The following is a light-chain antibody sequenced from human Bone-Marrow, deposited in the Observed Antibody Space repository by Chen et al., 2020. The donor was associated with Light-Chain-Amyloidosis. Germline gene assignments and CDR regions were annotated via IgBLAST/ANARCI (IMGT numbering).Light chain of an antibody. CDR3: QQSYITPQVT. Sequence: DILRPQSPSSLSASIGDRITLTCRASHSISTYLNWYQQTPGKAPKLLIYAASSLQSGVPSRFSGSGSGTEFTLTISSLQPEDFATYYCQQSYITPQVTLGGGTKVEIK. V-gene: IGKV1-39*01. CDR2: AAS. J-gene: IGKJ4*01. CDR1: HSISTY.